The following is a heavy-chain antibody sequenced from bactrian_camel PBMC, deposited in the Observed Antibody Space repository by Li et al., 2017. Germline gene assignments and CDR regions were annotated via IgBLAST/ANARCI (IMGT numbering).Heavy chain of an antibody. J-gene: IGHJ6*01. Sequence: DVQLVESGGGSVQAGGSLRLSCVVSGYAYSDGYYLGWFRQAPGKEREGVAQMYSGESSTYYADSVKGRFTISHDNAKRTLYLQMNSLKPEDTAMYYCVAVRYGVTWYPLCRARSADFGYWGQGTQVTVS. CDR3: VAVRYGVTWYPLCRARSADFGY. V-gene: IGHV3S59*01. D-gene: IGHD6*01. CDR1: GYAYSDGYY. CDR2: MYSGESST.